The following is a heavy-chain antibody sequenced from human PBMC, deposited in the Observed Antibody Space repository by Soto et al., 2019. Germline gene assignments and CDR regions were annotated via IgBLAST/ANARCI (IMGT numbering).Heavy chain of an antibody. Sequence: QVQLVESGGGVVQPGRSLRLSCAASGFTFSRYGMHWVRQAPGKGLEWVAVISDDGSNKYYADSVKGRFTISRDNTKNTLYLEMISLRDEDTAVYYCARDKNVAARPDYYFYYIDVWGKGTTVPVSS. CDR2: ISDDGSNK. V-gene: IGHV3-30*03. D-gene: IGHD6-6*01. CDR1: GFTFSRYG. CDR3: ARDKNVAARPDYYFYYIDV. J-gene: IGHJ6*03.